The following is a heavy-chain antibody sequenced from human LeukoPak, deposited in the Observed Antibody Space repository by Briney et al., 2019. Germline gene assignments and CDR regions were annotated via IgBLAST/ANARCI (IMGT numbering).Heavy chain of an antibody. Sequence: ASVKVSCKVSGYTLTELSMHWVRQAPGKGLEWMGGFDPEDGETIYAQKLQGRVTMTTDTSTSTAYMELRSLRSDDTAVYYCARVAGIAAGDGPWGQGTLVTVSS. D-gene: IGHD6-13*01. J-gene: IGHJ5*02. CDR3: ARVAGIAAGDGP. V-gene: IGHV1-24*01. CDR1: GYTLTELS. CDR2: FDPEDGET.